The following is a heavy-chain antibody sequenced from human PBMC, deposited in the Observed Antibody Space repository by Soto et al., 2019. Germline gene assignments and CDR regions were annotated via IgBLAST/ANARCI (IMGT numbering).Heavy chain of an antibody. CDR2: IYHSGST. CDR3: ARDYGDYYWYFDL. CDR1: GGSISGTHW. J-gene: IGHJ2*01. D-gene: IGHD4-17*01. V-gene: IGHV4-4*02. Sequence: QVQLQESGPGLVKPSGTLSLTCAVSGGSISGTHWWTWVRQSPGKGLEWIGEIYHSGSTNYNPSLKRRVTLSVDKSKNQFSLKLSSVTAADTAVYYCARDYGDYYWYFDLWGRGTLVTVSS.